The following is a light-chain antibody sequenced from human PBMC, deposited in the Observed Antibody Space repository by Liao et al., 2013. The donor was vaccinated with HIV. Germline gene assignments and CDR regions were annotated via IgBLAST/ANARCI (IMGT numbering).Light chain of an antibody. CDR3: HVWETTSDHRGV. Sequence: SYEMTQPPSVSVSPGQTASVTCSGDGLGDKYACWYQQKPGQSPVLVIYQDTKRPSGIPERFSGSDSGNTATLTISRVEAGDEADYYCHVWETTSDHRGVFGGGTKLIVL. CDR2: QDT. V-gene: IGLV3-1*01. J-gene: IGLJ3*02. CDR1: GLGDKY.